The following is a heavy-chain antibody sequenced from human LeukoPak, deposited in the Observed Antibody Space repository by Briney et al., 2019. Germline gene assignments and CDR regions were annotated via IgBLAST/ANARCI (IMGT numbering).Heavy chain of an antibody. V-gene: IGHV3-23*01. CDR1: GFTVSSNY. CDR2: ISGSGSGGST. Sequence: SGGSLRLSCAASGFTVSSNYMSWVRQAPGKGLEWVSAISGSGSGGSTYYADSVKGRFTISRDNSKNTLYLQMNSLRAEDAAVYYCAKSSPPPLRYWGQGTLVTVSS. CDR3: AKSSPPPLRY. J-gene: IGHJ4*02.